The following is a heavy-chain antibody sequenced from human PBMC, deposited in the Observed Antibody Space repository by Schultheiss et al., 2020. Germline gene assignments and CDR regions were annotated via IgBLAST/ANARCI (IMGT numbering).Heavy chain of an antibody. Sequence: SQTLSLTCTVSGGSISSHYWSWIRQPPGKGLEWIGYIYYSGSTNYNPSLKSRVTMSLDTSKNQFSLKLSSVTAADTAVYYCARDRGTSGFFDIWGQGTMVTVSS. CDR3: ARDRGTSGFFDI. V-gene: IGHV4-59*11. CDR1: GGSISSHY. D-gene: IGHD3-10*01. J-gene: IGHJ3*02. CDR2: IYYSGST.